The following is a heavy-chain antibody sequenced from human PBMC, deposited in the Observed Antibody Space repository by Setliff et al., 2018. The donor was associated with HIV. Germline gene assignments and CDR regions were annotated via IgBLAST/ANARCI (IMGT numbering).Heavy chain of an antibody. V-gene: IGHV4-4*09. CDR2: IYTSGST. CDR1: GGSFSGYY. Sequence: PSETLSLTCAVYGGSFSGYYWSWIRQPPGKGLEWIGYIYTSGSTNYNPSLKSRVIISVDTSKNQFSLKLRSVTAADTAVYYCEVAGQWGQGTLVTVSS. D-gene: IGHD6-19*01. J-gene: IGHJ4*02. CDR3: EVAGQ.